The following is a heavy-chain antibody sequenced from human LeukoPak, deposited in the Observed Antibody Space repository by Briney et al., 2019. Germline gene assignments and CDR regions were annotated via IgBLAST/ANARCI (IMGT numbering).Heavy chain of an antibody. CDR2: IYYSGST. J-gene: IGHJ4*02. V-gene: IGHV4-39*07. Sequence: SETLSLTCTVSGGSISSSSYYWGWIRQPPGKGLEWIGSIYYSGSTYYNSSLKSRVTISVDTSKNQFSLKLSSVTAADTAVYYCARDNRLQYVDYWGQGTLVTVSS. CDR1: GGSISSSSYY. CDR3: ARDNRLQYVDY. D-gene: IGHD5-24*01.